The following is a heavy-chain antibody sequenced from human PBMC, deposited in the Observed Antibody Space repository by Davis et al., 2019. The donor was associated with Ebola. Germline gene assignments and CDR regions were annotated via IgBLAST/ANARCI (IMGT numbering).Heavy chain of an antibody. CDR3: ARGYYDSTGNRYFDF. CDR2: ISFDGSNK. J-gene: IGHJ2*01. D-gene: IGHD3-22*01. CDR1: AFTFSSYS. V-gene: IGHV3-30*14. Sequence: GGSLRLSCAASAFTFSSYSMHWVRQAPGKGLEWVAFISFDGSNKYHADSVKGRLTISRDNSKNTLYLQINSLSAEDTAVYYCARGYYDSTGNRYFDFWGRGTLVTVSS.